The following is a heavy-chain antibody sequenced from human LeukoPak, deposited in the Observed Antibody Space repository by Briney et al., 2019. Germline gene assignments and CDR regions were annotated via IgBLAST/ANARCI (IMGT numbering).Heavy chain of an antibody. CDR2: LRGDGET. V-gene: IGHV3-23*01. J-gene: IGHJ4*02. CDR1: GFTFSNYA. D-gene: IGHD6-13*01. Sequence: PGGSLRLSCAASGFTFSNYAMSWVRQAPAGGLEWVSSLRGDGETFYADSVKGRFTISRDNSKNTLYLQMNSLRAEDTAVYYCARDKTSSWYKRNTYYFDYWGQGTLVTVSS. CDR3: ARDKTSSWYKRNTYYFDY.